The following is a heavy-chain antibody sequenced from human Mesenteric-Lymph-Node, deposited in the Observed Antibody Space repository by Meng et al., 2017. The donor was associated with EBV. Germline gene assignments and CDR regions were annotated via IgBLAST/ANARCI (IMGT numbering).Heavy chain of an antibody. CDR2: INHSGST. CDR3: ARYSASSGYYND. J-gene: IGHJ4*02. Sequence: QVPVPQAGGGLLKPSETLSVACVVYGGSFSVYYWSWMRQPPGQGLEWIGEINHSGSTNYTPSLKSRVTISVDTSKYQFSLKLGSVTAAATDVYYCARYSASSGYYNDWGQGTLVTVSS. D-gene: IGHD3-22*01. V-gene: IGHV4-34*01. CDR1: GGSFSVYY.